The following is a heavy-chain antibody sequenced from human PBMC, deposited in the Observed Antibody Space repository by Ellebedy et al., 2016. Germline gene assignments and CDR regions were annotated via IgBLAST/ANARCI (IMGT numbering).Heavy chain of an antibody. J-gene: IGHJ6*02. V-gene: IGHV3-21*01. Sequence: GGSLRLSCAASGFTFSSYSMNWVRQAPGKGLEWVSSISSSSSYIYYADSVKGRFTISRDNAKNSLYLQMNSLRAEDTAVYYCARDRLRFLEYRHYGMDVWGQGTTVTVFS. CDR1: GFTFSSYS. CDR3: ARDRLRFLEYRHYGMDV. D-gene: IGHD3-3*01. CDR2: ISSSSSYI.